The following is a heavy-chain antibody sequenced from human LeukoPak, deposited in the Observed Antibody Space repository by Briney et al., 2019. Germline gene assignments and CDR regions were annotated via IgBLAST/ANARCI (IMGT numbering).Heavy chain of an antibody. D-gene: IGHD3-22*01. CDR1: EGTFSSYT. Sequence: SVKVSCKASEGTFSSYTISWVRQAPGQGLEWMGRIIPILGIANYAQKFQGRVTITADKSTSTAYMELSSLRSEGTAVYYCARFYYDQGDAFDIWGQGTMVTVSS. CDR2: IIPILGIA. V-gene: IGHV1-69*02. CDR3: ARFYYDQGDAFDI. J-gene: IGHJ3*02.